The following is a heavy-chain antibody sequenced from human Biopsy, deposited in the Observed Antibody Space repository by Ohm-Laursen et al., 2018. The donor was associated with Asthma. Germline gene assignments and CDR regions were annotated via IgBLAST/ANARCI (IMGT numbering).Heavy chain of an antibody. CDR1: GGSVYSYDHH. D-gene: IGHD2-21*02. J-gene: IGHJ6*02. CDR2: IFYSGST. V-gene: IGHV4-30-4*01. CDR3: ARAQSYGDIYYGLDV. Sequence: TLSLTWSVFGGSVYSYDHHWRWIRQPPGKGLEWIGFIFYSGSTFYNPSLRSRITISVDTSKRQFCLSLRSVTVADTAVYFCARAQSYGDIYYGLDVWGQGTTVTVSS.